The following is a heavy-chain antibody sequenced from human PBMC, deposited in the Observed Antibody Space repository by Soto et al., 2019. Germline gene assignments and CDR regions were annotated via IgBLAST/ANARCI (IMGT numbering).Heavy chain of an antibody. CDR1: GGSLSWER. V-gene: IGHV4-59*08. Sequence: ENRCLPTTVTGGSLSWERSHGIRLAPGKRLEWIGCIFYTGSTNFNPSLESRVAMSLDTSKNQFSLRLSSVTAADTAVYYCARRVQANAVITPDNWLAPWGQGTRVT. J-gene: IGHJ5*02. CDR3: ARRVQANAVITPDNWLAP. CDR2: IFYTGST. D-gene: IGHD3-3*01.